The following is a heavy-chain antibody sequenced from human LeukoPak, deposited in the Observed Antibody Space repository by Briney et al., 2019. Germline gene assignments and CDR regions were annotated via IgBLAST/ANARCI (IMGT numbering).Heavy chain of an antibody. J-gene: IGHJ4*02. Sequence: PGGSLRLSCAASGFTFNSYAMSWVRQAPGKGLEWVSAISGSGENTNYADSVKGRFTMSRDNSRNMLYPQMNSLRDEDTAKYYCAKTVSGSYSYQGGDYWGQGTLVTVSS. CDR1: GFTFNSYA. V-gene: IGHV3-23*01. D-gene: IGHD3-16*02. CDR3: AKTVSGSYSYQGGDY. CDR2: ISGSGENT.